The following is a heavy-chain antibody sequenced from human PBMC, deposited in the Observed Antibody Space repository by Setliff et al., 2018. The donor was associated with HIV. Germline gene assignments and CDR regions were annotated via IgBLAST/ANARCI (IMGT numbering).Heavy chain of an antibody. CDR2: ISGSGSTT. Sequence: LSLTCTASGFTFSSYETNWVRQAPGKGLEWVSYISGSGSTTYYADSVRGRFTISRDNAKNSLYLQMNSLRAEDTAVYYCATEGPSETPDAFDIWGQGTMVTVSS. J-gene: IGHJ3*02. CDR1: GFTFSSYE. CDR3: ATEGPSETPDAFDI. V-gene: IGHV3-48*03.